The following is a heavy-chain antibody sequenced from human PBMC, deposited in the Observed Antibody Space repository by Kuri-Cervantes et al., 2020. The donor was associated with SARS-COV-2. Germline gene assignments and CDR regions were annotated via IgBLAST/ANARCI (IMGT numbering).Heavy chain of an antibody. Sequence: LSLTCAASGFTFSSYAMHWVRQAPGKGLEWVAVISYDGSNKYYADPVKGRFTISRDNSKNTLYLQMNSLRAEDTAVYYCVRAFGGSYFNWFDPWGKGTLVTVSS. J-gene: IGHJ5*02. V-gene: IGHV3-30*04. CDR3: VRAFGGSYFNWFDP. D-gene: IGHD1-26*01. CDR2: ISYDGSNK. CDR1: GFTFSSYA.